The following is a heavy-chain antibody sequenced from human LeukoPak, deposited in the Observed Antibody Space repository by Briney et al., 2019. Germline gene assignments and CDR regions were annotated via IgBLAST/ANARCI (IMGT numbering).Heavy chain of an antibody. D-gene: IGHD3-16*01. Sequence: GGSLRLSCAASRFTFSSYGMSWVRQAPGKGLEWVSAISGSGGSTYYADSVKGRFTISRDNSKNTLYLQMNSLRAEDTAVYYCAKDLDYDYVSGYFDYWGQGTLVTVSS. CDR3: AKDLDYDYVSGYFDY. CDR1: RFTFSSYG. V-gene: IGHV3-23*01. CDR2: ISGSGGST. J-gene: IGHJ4*02.